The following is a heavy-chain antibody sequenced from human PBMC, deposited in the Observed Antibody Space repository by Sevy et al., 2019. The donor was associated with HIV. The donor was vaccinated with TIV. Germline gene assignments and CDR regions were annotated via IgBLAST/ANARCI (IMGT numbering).Heavy chain of an antibody. V-gene: IGHV3-30*18. Sequence: GGSLRLSCAAPGFTFSSYGMHWVRQAPGKGLEWGAVISYDGSNKYYADSVKGRFTISRDNSKNTLYLQMNSLRAEDTAVYYCAKAYYYDSSGIDYWGQGTLVTVSS. CDR3: AKAYYYDSSGIDY. J-gene: IGHJ4*02. CDR2: ISYDGSNK. CDR1: GFTFSSYG. D-gene: IGHD3-22*01.